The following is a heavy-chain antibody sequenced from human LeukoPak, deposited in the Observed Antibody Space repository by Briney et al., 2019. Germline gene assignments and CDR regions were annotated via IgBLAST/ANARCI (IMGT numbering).Heavy chain of an antibody. CDR3: AREGSMVADY. V-gene: IGHV3-30*03. Sequence: PGGSLRLSCAASGFTFSSYGMHWVRQAPGKGLEWVAVISYDGSNKYYADSVKGRFTISRDNSKNTLYLQMNSLRAEDTAVYYCAREGSMVADYWGQGTLVTVSS. CDR1: GFTFSSYG. J-gene: IGHJ4*02. CDR2: ISYDGSNK. D-gene: IGHD4/OR15-4a*01.